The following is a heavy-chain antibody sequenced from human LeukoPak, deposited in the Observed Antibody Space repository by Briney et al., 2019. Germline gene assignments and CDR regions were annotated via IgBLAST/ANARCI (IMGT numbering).Heavy chain of an antibody. V-gene: IGHV3-7*03. CDR2: IKQDGREK. D-gene: IGHD2-2*02. Sequence: PGGSLRLSCAASGFTFSSEWMSWVRQAPGKGMEWVANIKQDGREKYYVDSVKGRFTISTDNAKNSLYLQMNSLRAEDTAVYYCARLWGYCSSTSSYKWGQGTLVTVSS. CDR3: ARLWGYCSSTSSYK. J-gene: IGHJ4*02. CDR1: GFTFSSEW.